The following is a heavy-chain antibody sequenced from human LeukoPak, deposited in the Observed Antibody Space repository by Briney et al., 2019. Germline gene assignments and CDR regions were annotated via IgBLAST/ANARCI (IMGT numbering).Heavy chain of an antibody. D-gene: IGHD3-3*01. CDR1: GYTFTSYY. J-gene: IGHJ5*02. Sequence: ASVKVSCKASGYTFTSYYMHWVRQAPGQGLEWMGIINPSGGSTSCAQKFQGRVTITADKSTSTAYMELSSLRSEDTAVYYCARDLEYEHIRPWGQGTLVTVSS. CDR2: INPSGGST. V-gene: IGHV1-46*01. CDR3: ARDLEYEHIRP.